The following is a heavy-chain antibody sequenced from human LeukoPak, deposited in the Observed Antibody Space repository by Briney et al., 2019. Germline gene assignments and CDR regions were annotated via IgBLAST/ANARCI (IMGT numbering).Heavy chain of an antibody. CDR2: INPNSGGT. J-gene: IGHJ6*02. D-gene: IGHD3-9*01. CDR1: GYTFTGYY. CDR3: ARAGALDSQQDV. V-gene: IGHV1-2*02. Sequence: ASVKVSCKASGYTFTGYYMHWVRQAPGQGLEWMGWINPNSGGTNYAQKFQGRVTMTRDTSISTAYMELSRLGSDDTAVYYCARAGALDSQQDVWGQGTTVTVSS.